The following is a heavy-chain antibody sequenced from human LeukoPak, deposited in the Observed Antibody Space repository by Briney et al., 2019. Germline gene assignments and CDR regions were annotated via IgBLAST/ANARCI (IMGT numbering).Heavy chain of an antibody. CDR2: INPSNGDT. D-gene: IGHD1-1*01. CDR3: ARESDVGKDFDC. Sequence: ASVKVSCRASGYTFTYHYIHLVRQAPGQGLEWMGIINPSNGDTNYAQRFQGRVTMTRDTSTSTVYMELSSLDSEDTAVYYCARESDVGKDFDCWGQGTLVTVSS. V-gene: IGHV1-46*01. CDR1: GYTFTYHY. J-gene: IGHJ4*02.